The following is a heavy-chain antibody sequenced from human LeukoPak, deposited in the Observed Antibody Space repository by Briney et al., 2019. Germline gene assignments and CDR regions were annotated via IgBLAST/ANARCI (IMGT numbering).Heavy chain of an antibody. D-gene: IGHD3-22*01. V-gene: IGHV3-48*04. CDR3: ARDESWLDSSGYRTTSNFDY. Sequence: GGSLRLSCAASGFTFSSYSMNWVRQAPGKGLEWVSYISSSSSTIYYADSVKGRFTISRDNAKNSLYLQMNSLRAEDTAVYYCARDESWLDSSGYRTTSNFDYWGQGTLVTVSS. CDR1: GFTFSSYS. CDR2: ISSSSSTI. J-gene: IGHJ4*02.